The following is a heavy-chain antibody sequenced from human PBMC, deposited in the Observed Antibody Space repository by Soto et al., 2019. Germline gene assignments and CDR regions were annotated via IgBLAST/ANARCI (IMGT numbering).Heavy chain of an antibody. Sequence: QVQLQESGPGLVKPSQTLSLTCTVSGGSISSGGYYWSWIRQHPGKGLEWIGYIYYSGSTYYNPSLKSRVTISVDTAKNQFSLKLSSVTAADTSVYYCARNYYDSSGYYFLGAFDIWGQGTMVTVSS. CDR2: IYYSGST. V-gene: IGHV4-31*03. J-gene: IGHJ3*02. D-gene: IGHD3-22*01. CDR1: GGSISSGGYY. CDR3: ARNYYDSSGYYFLGAFDI.